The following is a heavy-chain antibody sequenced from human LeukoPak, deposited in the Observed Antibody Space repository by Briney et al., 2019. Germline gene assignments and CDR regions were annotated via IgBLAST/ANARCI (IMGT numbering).Heavy chain of an antibody. D-gene: IGHD4-17*01. CDR3: ASSGDYGDYPFDY. CDR1: GGSISSSSYY. CDR2: IYYSGST. Sequence: PSETLSLTCTVSGGSISSSSYYWSWIRQPPGKGLEWIGYIYYSGSTNYNPSLKSRVTISVDTSKNQFSLKLSSVTAADTAVYYCASSGDYGDYPFDYWGQGTLVTVSS. V-gene: IGHV4-61*01. J-gene: IGHJ4*02.